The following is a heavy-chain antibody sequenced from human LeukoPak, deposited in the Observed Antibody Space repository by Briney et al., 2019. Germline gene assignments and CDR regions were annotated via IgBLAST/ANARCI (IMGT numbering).Heavy chain of an antibody. V-gene: IGHV1-8*02. Sequence: GASVKVSCKASGYTFTGYYMHWVRQATGQGLEWMGWMNPNSGNTGYAQKFQGRVTMTRNTSISTAYMELSSLRSEDTAVYYCARGGDHYDFWSGYPGDEYYFDYWGQGTLVTVSS. CDR2: MNPNSGNT. CDR1: GYTFTGYY. J-gene: IGHJ4*02. D-gene: IGHD3-3*01. CDR3: ARGGDHYDFWSGYPGDEYYFDY.